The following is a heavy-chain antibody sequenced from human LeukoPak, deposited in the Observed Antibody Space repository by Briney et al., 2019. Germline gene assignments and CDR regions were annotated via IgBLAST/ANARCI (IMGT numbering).Heavy chain of an antibody. J-gene: IGHJ5*02. CDR2: INHSGST. V-gene: IGHV4-34*01. D-gene: IGHD3-22*01. CDR1: GGSFSGDY. Sequence: SETLSLTCAVYGGSFSGDYWRWIRQPPGKGLEWIGEINHSGSTNYNPSLKSRVTISVDTSKNQFSLKLSSVTAADTAVYYCARGPFVYYDSSGYYNWFDPWGQGTLVTVSS. CDR3: ARGPFVYYDSSGYYNWFDP.